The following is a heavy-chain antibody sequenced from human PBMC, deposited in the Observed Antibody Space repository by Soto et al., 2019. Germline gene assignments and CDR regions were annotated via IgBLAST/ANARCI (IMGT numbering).Heavy chain of an antibody. V-gene: IGHV1-18*01. J-gene: IGHJ4*02. Sequence: ASVKVSCKASGYTFTSYGISRVRQAPGQGREWMGWISAYNGNTDYAQKHQGRVTMTTDTSTSTAYMELRSLRSDDTAVDYCARDLTTSYFDYWGQGTLVTVSS. D-gene: IGHD4-4*01. CDR3: ARDLTTSYFDY. CDR2: ISAYNGNT. CDR1: GYTFTSYG.